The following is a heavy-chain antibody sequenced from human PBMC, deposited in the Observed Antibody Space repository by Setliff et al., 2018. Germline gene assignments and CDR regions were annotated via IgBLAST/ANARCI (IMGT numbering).Heavy chain of an antibody. J-gene: IGHJ4*02. CDR3: ARGRSGDFDY. D-gene: IGHD3-3*01. V-gene: IGHV4-59*01. CDR1: GASISSYY. Sequence: SETLSLTCSVSGASISSYYWSWIRQPPGKGLEWIGYIYYSGSTNYNPSLESRVTISVDTSKNQFSLKLSSVTAADTAVYYRARGRSGDFDYWGQGTLVTVSS. CDR2: IYYSGST.